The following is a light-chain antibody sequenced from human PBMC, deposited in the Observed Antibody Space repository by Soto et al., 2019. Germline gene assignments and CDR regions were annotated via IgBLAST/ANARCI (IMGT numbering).Light chain of an antibody. J-gene: IGKJ5*01. CDR3: QQSYSTPIT. CDR1: QSISSW. CDR2: HAS. Sequence: DIQMTQSPSTLSASVGDRVTTTCRASQSISSWLAWYQQKPGKAPKLLIYHASNLQSGVPSRFSGSGSGTDFTLTISSLQPEDFATYYCQQSYSTPITFGQGTRLEIK. V-gene: IGKV1-5*01.